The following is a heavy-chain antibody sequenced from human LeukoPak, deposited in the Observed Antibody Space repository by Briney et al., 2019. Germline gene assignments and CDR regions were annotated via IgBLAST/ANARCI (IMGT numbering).Heavy chain of an antibody. Sequence: GGSLRLSCAASGSTVSSDYMSWVRQAPGKGLEWVSAISASGGSTYYADSVKGRFTISRDNSKNTLYLQMNSLRAEDTAVYYCAKYYIVVTATHYYFDYWGQGTLVTVSS. J-gene: IGHJ4*02. CDR2: ISASGGST. V-gene: IGHV3-23*01. D-gene: IGHD2-21*01. CDR1: GSTVSSDY. CDR3: AKYYIVVTATHYYFDY.